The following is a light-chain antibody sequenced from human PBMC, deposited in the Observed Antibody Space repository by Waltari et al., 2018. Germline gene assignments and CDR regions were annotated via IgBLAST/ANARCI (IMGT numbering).Light chain of an antibody. V-gene: IGKV3-20*01. CDR3: QQYGSAPLT. CDR1: QSVNSNY. Sequence: EIVLTQSPGTLSVSPGERVTLSCRASQSVNSNYVAWYQQRPGQAPRLLIYDASIRVTDVADRFSGSGSGTSFTLTISRLEAEDVAVYHCQQYGSAPLTFGGGSKVEI. CDR2: DAS. J-gene: IGKJ4*01.